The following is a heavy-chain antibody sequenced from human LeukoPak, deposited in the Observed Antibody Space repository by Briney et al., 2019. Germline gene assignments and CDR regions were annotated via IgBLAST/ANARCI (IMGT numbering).Heavy chain of an antibody. Sequence: SLKVSCKDSGGTFSSYAISWVRQTPGQRLEWMGRIIPIFGTANYAEKFQGRVTITTGESTSTAYMELSSLRSEDTAVYYCARGQGYSRPPKNWFDPWGQGTLVTVSS. CDR2: IIPIFGTA. J-gene: IGHJ5*02. V-gene: IGHV1-69*05. CDR3: ARGQGYSRPPKNWFDP. CDR1: GGTFSSYA. D-gene: IGHD5-12*01.